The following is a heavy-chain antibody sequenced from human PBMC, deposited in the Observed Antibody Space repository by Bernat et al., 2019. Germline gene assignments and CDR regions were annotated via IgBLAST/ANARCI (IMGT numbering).Heavy chain of an antibody. CDR2: IRSKAYGGTT. D-gene: IGHD3-22*01. Sequence: EVQLVESGGGLVKPGRSLRRSCTASGFTYGDYAMSWFRQAPGKGLEGVGCIRSKAYGGTTEYAASVNGRFTISRGDSKSIAYLQMTSLKTEDTAVYYCTRYPRYYYDSSGYSPPFDYWGQGTLVTVSS. V-gene: IGHV3-49*05. J-gene: IGHJ4*02. CDR1: GFTYGDYA. CDR3: TRYPRYYYDSSGYSPPFDY.